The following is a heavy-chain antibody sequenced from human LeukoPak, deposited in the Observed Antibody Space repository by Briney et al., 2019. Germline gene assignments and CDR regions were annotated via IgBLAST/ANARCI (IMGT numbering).Heavy chain of an antibody. CDR3: ARQPDYYGSGSPFGY. J-gene: IGHJ4*02. Sequence: GESLKISCKGSGYSFTSYWIGWVRQMPGKGLEWMGIIYPGDSDTRYSPSFQGRVTISADKSISTAYLQWSSLKASDTAMYYCARQPDYYGSGSPFGYWGQGTLVTVSS. CDR2: IYPGDSDT. CDR1: GYSFTSYW. D-gene: IGHD3-10*01. V-gene: IGHV5-51*01.